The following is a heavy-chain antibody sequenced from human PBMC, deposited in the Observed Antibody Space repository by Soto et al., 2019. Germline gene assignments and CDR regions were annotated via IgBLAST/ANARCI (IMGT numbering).Heavy chain of an antibody. CDR3: ARDPSYYGMDV. CDR2: INAGNGNT. V-gene: IGHV1-3*01. CDR1: GYTFTSYA. Sequence: ASLKVSCKASGYTFTSYAIHWVRQAPGQRLEWMGWINAGNGNTKYSQKFQGRVTITRNTSANTAYMELSSLRSEDTAVYYCARDPSYYGMDVWGQGTTVTVSS. J-gene: IGHJ6*02.